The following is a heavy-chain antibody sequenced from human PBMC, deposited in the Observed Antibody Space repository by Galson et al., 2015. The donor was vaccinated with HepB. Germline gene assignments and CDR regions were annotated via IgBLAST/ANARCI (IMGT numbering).Heavy chain of an antibody. J-gene: IGHJ4*02. CDR1: GYTFTSYA. Sequence: SVKVSCKASGYTFTSYAMHWVRQAPGQRLEWMGWINAGNGNTKYSQKFQGRVTITRDTSASTAYMELSSLRSEDTAVYYCARDPMVGAGYSYPDAPFDYWGQGTLVTVSS. V-gene: IGHV1-3*01. CDR3: ARDPMVGAGYSYPDAPFDY. D-gene: IGHD5-18*01. CDR2: INAGNGNT.